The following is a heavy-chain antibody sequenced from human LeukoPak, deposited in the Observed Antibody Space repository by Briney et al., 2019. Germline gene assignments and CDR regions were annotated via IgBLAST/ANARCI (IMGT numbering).Heavy chain of an antibody. V-gene: IGHV3-23*01. CDR3: AKFLKGGSIVVVPAAIADY. J-gene: IGHJ4*02. CDR2: ISGSGGST. Sequence: GGSLRLSCAASGFTFSSYAMSWVRQAPGKGLEWVSVISGSGGSTYYADSVKGRFTISRDNSKNTLYLQMNSLRAEDTAVYYCAKFLKGGSIVVVPAAIADYWGQGTLVTVSS. CDR1: GFTFSSYA. D-gene: IGHD2-2*01.